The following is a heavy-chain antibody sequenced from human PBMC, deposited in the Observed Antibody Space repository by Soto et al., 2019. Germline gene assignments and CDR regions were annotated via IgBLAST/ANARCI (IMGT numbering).Heavy chain of an antibody. D-gene: IGHD6-6*01. CDR3: ARAARDYYMDV. Sequence: SETLSLTCTVSGGSISSYYWSWIRQPPGKGLEWIGYIYYGGSTNYNPSLKSRVTISVDTSKNQFSLKLSSVTAADTAVYYCARAARDYYMDVWGKGTTVTVSS. CDR1: GGSISSYY. J-gene: IGHJ6*03. V-gene: IGHV4-59*08. CDR2: IYYGGST.